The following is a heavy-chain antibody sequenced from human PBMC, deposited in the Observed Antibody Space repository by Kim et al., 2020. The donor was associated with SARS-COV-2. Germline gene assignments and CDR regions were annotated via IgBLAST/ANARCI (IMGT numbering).Heavy chain of an antibody. D-gene: IGHD3-3*01. CDR2: ISGSGGST. J-gene: IGHJ5*02. Sequence: GGSLRLSCAASGFTFSSYAMSWVRQAPGKGLEWVSAISGSGGSTYYADSVKGRFTISRDNSKNTLYLQMNSLRAEDTAVYYCAKGTYYDVWSDEDWFDTWGQGTLVTVSS. V-gene: IGHV3-23*01. CDR3: AKGTYYDVWSDEDWFDT. CDR1: GFTFSSYA.